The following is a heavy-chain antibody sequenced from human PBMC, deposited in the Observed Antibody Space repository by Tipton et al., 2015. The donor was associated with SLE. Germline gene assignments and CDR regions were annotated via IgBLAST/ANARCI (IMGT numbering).Heavy chain of an antibody. CDR2: ISYDGSNK. CDR3: ARGQEPYSFDY. V-gene: IGHV3-30-3*01. D-gene: IGHD1-14*01. CDR1: GFTFSSYA. Sequence: SLRLSCAASGFTFSSYAMHWVRQDPGKGLEWVAVISYDGSNKYYADSVKGRFTISRDNSKNTLYLQMNSLRAEDTAVYYCARGQEPYSFDYWGQGTLVTVSS. J-gene: IGHJ4*02.